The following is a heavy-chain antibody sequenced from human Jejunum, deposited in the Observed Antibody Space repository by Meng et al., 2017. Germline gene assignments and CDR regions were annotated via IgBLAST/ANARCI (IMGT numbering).Heavy chain of an antibody. CDR2: INDSGST. Sequence: QVKLQQWGEGLLKPSETLSLTCAVYGGSISDYYWTWIRQPPGKGLEWIGEINDSGSTNYNPSLKSRVTISVDTSKSQFYLRVSSVTAADTAVYYCARGNEYSNYGADFWGQGTLVTVSS. CDR1: GGSISDYY. J-gene: IGHJ4*02. D-gene: IGHD4-11*01. V-gene: IGHV4-34*01. CDR3: ARGNEYSNYGADF.